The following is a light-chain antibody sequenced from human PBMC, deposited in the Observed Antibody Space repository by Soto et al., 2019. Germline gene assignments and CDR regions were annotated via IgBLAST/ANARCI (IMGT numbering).Light chain of an antibody. CDR3: QQYNSYQYT. CDR2: KAS. J-gene: IGKJ2*01. V-gene: IGKV1-5*03. Sequence: DIQLTQSPSTLSASVGDRVTITCRARQTCGLSLAWYQQNAGKAPKLLIYKASSLESGVPSRFRGSGSGTEFTLTISSLQPDDFANYYCQQYNSYQYTFGQGTKLEIK. CDR1: QTCGLS.